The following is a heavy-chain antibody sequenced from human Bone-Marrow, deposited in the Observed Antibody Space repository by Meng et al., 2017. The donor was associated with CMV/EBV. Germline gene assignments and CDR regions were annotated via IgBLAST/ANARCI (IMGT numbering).Heavy chain of an antibody. J-gene: IGHJ4*02. V-gene: IGHV3-7*01. CDR2: IKQDGGET. D-gene: IGHD5-12*01. CDR3: ARNGRVATTNPFDS. CDR1: GFTFSSYW. Sequence: GKSLKISCGAAGFTFSSYWMSWVRQAPGKGLEWVANIKQDGGETYYAASVKGRFTISRDNAKKSLYLQMNSLRAEDTAVYFCARNGRVATTNPFDSWGQGSLVTVSS.